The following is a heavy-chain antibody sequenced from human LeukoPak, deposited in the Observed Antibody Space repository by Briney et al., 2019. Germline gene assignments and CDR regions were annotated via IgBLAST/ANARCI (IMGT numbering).Heavy chain of an antibody. CDR2: IKQDGSKK. CDR1: GFTFSRYW. CDR3: ARVGGAYYGSGSYYSGY. D-gene: IGHD3-10*01. J-gene: IGHJ4*02. Sequence: GGSLRLSCAASGFTFSRYWMTWVRQAPGKGLEWVANIKQDGSKKYYVDSVKGRFTISRDNAKNSLYLQMNSLRAEDTAVYYCARVGGAYYGSGSYYSGYWGQGTLVTVSS. V-gene: IGHV3-7*01.